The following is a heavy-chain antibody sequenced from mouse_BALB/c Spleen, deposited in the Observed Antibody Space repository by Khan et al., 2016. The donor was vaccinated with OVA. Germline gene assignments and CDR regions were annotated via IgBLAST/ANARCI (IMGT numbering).Heavy chain of an antibody. CDR1: GFNIKDYY. J-gene: IGHJ3*01. Sequence: EVQLQESGTELVRPGALVKLSCKASGFNIKDYYMHWVKQRPEQGLEWIGWIDPENGDTIYDPKFQGKASITADTSSNTAYLQLSSLTSEDTAVYYCARGEVRFAYWGQGTLVTVSA. D-gene: IGHD2-14*01. CDR2: IDPENGDT. CDR3: ARGEVRFAY. V-gene: IGHV14-1*02.